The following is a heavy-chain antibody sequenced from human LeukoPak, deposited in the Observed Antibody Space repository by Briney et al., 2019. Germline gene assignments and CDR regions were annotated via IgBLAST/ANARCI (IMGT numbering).Heavy chain of an antibody. D-gene: IGHD3-9*01. CDR3: ANGPHYNILTGFYKVRSHLDF. J-gene: IGHJ4*02. CDR2: IRYDGSNK. Sequence: GGSLRLSCAASGFTFSSYWMSWVRQAPGKGLEWVAFIRYDGSNKHYADSVRGRFTISRDNSKNTLHLQMNSLRAEDTAVYYCANGPHYNILTGFYKVRSHLDFWGQGTLVTVSS. V-gene: IGHV3-30*02. CDR1: GFTFSSYW.